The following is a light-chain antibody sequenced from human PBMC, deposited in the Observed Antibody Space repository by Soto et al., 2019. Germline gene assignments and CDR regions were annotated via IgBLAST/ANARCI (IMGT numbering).Light chain of an antibody. CDR2: KAS. CDR1: QSISSW. J-gene: IGKJ1*01. Sequence: DIQMTQSPSTLSASVGDRVTITCRASQSISSWLAWYQQKPGKAPKVLIYKASSLDSGVPSRCSGSGSGTDFTLTISSLQPDDFASYYCHHYHNYPWTFGQGTKVEIK. CDR3: HHYHNYPWT. V-gene: IGKV1-5*03.